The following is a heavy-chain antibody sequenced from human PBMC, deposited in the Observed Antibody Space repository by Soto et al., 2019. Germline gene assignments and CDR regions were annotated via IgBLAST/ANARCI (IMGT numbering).Heavy chain of an antibody. Sequence: ASVKVSCKASGYTFTSYDINWVRQATGQGLEWMGWMNPNSGNTGYAQKFQGRVTMTRNTSISTAYMELSSLRSEDTAVYYCATTCGGDCNYGGFGDAFYIWAQAPLFTVSS. D-gene: IGHD2-21*02. CDR3: ATTCGGDCNYGGFGDAFYI. V-gene: IGHV1-8*01. J-gene: IGHJ3*02. CDR2: MNPNSGNT. CDR1: GYTFTSYD.